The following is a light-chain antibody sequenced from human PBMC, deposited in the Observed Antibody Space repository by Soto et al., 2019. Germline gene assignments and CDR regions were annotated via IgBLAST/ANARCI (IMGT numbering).Light chain of an antibody. CDR2: SNN. V-gene: IGLV1-44*01. J-gene: IGLJ2*01. CDR3: AAWDDSLNGVV. CDR1: SFNVGGNT. Sequence: QPVLTQPPSASGTPGQRVTISCSGSSFNVGGNTVNRYQQVTGTAPKLLINSNNQRPSGVPDRFSGSKSGTSASLAISGLQSEDEADYYCAAWDDSLNGVVFGGGTKLTVL.